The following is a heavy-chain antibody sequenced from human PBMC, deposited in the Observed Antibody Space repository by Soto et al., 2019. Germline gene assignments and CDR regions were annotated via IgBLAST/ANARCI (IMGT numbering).Heavy chain of an antibody. CDR2: ISAYNGNT. CDR1: GYTFTSYG. J-gene: IGHJ6*02. Sequence: ASVKVSCKASGYTFTSYGISWVRQAPGQGLEWMGWISAYNGNTNYAQKLQGRVTMTTDTSTSTAYMGLRSLRSDDTAVYYCASTLRPNYYDSRGPSLDVWGQGTTVTVSS. D-gene: IGHD3-22*01. V-gene: IGHV1-18*04. CDR3: ASTLRPNYYDSRGPSLDV.